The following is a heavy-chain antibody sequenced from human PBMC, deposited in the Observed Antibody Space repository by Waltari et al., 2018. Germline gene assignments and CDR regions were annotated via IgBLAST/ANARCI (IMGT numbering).Heavy chain of an antibody. CDR3: ARDYCDRTNCHGMDV. CDR1: EFTFSSYA. J-gene: IGHJ6*02. V-gene: IGHV3-30*04. Sequence: QVQLVESGGGVVQPGRSLRLSCAASEFTFSSYAMHWVRQAPGKGLEWVVVISYNERNIYYVDSVKGRFTISRDNSKKMLYLQMYNLRAEDTAVYYCARDYCDRTNCHGMDVWGQGTTVAVSS. D-gene: IGHD3-22*01. CDR2: ISYNERNI.